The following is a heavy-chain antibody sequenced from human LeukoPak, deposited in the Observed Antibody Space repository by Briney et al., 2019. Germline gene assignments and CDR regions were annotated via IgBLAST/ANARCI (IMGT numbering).Heavy chain of an antibody. CDR2: ISGSGGST. CDR1: GFTFSSYA. D-gene: IGHD4-17*01. V-gene: IGHV3-23*01. CDR3: AKDINYGDYLY. J-gene: IGHJ4*02. Sequence: GGSLRLSCAASGFTFSSYAMSWVRQAPGKGLEWVSAISGSGGSTYYADSVKGRITISRDNSKNTLYLQMNSLRAEDTAVYYCAKDINYGDYLYWGQGTLVTVSS.